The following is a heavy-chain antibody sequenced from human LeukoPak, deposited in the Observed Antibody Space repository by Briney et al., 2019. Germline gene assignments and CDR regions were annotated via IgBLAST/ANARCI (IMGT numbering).Heavy chain of an antibody. Sequence: SETLSLTCTVSGGSISSGGYYWSWIRQHPGKGLEWIGYICYSGSTYYNPSLKSRVTISVDTSKNQFSLKLSSVTAADTAVYYCARDWENWFDPWGQGTLVTVSS. J-gene: IGHJ5*02. CDR3: ARDWENWFDP. CDR1: GGSISSGGYY. D-gene: IGHD1-26*01. CDR2: ICYSGST. V-gene: IGHV4-31*03.